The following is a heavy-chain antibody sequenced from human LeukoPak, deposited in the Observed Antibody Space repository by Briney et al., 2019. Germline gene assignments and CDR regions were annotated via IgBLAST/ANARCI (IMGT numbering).Heavy chain of an antibody. Sequence: GGSLRLSCAASAFTFSNAWMSWVRQAPGKGLEWVGRIKSKSDGGTTDYAAPVRGRFTISRDDSKNTLYLQMNSLKTEDTAVYYCTSHYYGGYFPSDYWGQGTLVTVSS. CDR1: AFTFSNAW. V-gene: IGHV3-15*01. J-gene: IGHJ4*02. CDR3: TSHYYGGYFPSDY. CDR2: IKSKSDGGTT. D-gene: IGHD4-17*01.